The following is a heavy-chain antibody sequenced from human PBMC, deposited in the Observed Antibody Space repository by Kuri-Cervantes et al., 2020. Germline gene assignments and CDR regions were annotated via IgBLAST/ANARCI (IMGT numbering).Heavy chain of an antibody. CDR3: AREQQPQWGLCYFDL. V-gene: IGHV1-3*01. CDR1: GYTFTSYA. Sequence: ASVKVSCKASGYTFTSYAMHWVRQAPGQRLEWMGWINAGNGNTKYSQKFQGRVTMTTDTSTSTAYMELRSLRSDDTAVYYCAREQQPQWGLCYFDLWGRGTLVTVSS. CDR2: INAGNGNT. J-gene: IGHJ2*01. D-gene: IGHD6-13*01.